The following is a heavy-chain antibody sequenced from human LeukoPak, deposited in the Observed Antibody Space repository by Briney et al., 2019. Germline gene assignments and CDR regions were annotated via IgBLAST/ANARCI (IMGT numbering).Heavy chain of an antibody. J-gene: IGHJ4*02. CDR3: ARAGWGSRYYFDY. CDR1: GFTFSSYV. V-gene: IGHV3-30*04. Sequence: PGGSLRLSCAASGFTFSSYVMHWVRQAPGKGLEWVAVISYDGSNKYYADSVKGRFTISRDNSKNTLYLQMNSLRAEDTAVYYCARAGWGSRYYFDYWGQGTLVTVSS. D-gene: IGHD7-27*01. CDR2: ISYDGSNK.